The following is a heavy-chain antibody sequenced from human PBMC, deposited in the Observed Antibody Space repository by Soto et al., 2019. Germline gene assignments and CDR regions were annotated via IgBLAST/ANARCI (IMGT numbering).Heavy chain of an antibody. CDR3: ANGLSGGYYLLDY. Sequence: GALRLSCAASGFTFSSYAMSWVRQAPGKGLEWVSAISGSGGSTYYADSVKGRFTISRDNSKNTLYLQMNSLRAEDTAVYYCANGLSGGYYLLDYWGQGTLVTVS. CDR2: ISGSGGST. D-gene: IGHD1-26*01. CDR1: GFTFSSYA. V-gene: IGHV3-23*01. J-gene: IGHJ4*02.